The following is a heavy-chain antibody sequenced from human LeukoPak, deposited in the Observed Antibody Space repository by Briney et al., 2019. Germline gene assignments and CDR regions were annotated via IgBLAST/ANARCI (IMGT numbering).Heavy chain of an antibody. Sequence: PGGSLRLSCAASGFTFSSYAMHWVRQAPGKGLEWVAVISYDGSNKCYADSVKGRFTISRDNSKNTLYLQMNSLRAEDTAVYYCARGWSTVTTFDYWGQGTLVTVSS. CDR1: GFTFSSYA. CDR3: ARGWSTVTTFDY. CDR2: ISYDGSNK. D-gene: IGHD4-17*01. V-gene: IGHV3-30-3*01. J-gene: IGHJ4*02.